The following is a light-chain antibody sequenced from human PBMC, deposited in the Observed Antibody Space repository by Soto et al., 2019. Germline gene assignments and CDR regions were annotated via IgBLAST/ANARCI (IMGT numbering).Light chain of an antibody. Sequence: DIQMTQSPSSLSASVGDRVTITCRASQSISSYLNWYQQKPGKAPKLLIYAASSLQSGVPSRFGGSGSGTYFTLTNSSLQPEDFATYYCQQSYSTPRTFGQGTKVEIK. CDR3: QQSYSTPRT. CDR2: AAS. CDR1: QSISSY. V-gene: IGKV1-39*01. J-gene: IGKJ1*01.